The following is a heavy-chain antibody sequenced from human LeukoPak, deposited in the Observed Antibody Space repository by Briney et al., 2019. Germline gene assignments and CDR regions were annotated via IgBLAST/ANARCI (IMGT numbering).Heavy chain of an antibody. J-gene: IGHJ5*02. D-gene: IGHD3-10*01. CDR3: AKVFGELLTGWFDP. V-gene: IGHV3-30-3*01. CDR1: LFTFSSYA. Sequence: RSLRLSCAPSLFTFSSYAMHCVCDAPGKGLEWVAVISYDVSNKYSADSVKGRFTISRDNSKNTLNLQISSLRAEETAVYSCAKVFGELLTGWFDPWGQGTLVTVSS. CDR2: ISYDVSNK.